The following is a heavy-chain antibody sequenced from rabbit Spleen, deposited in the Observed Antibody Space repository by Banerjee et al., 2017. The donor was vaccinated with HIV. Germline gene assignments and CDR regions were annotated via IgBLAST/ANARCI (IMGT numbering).Heavy chain of an antibody. CDR1: GFTLSSYW. V-gene: IGHV1S45*01. CDR2: IATGSGST. CDR3: ARDLVAVIGWNFNL. Sequence: QEQLVESGGGLVKPEGSLTLTCTASGFTLSSYWMCWVRQAPGKGLEWIGCIATGSGSTYYASWAKGRFTISKTSSTTMTLRMTSLTAADTATYFCARDLVAVIGWNFNLWGPGTLVTVS. D-gene: IGHD1-1*01. J-gene: IGHJ4*01.